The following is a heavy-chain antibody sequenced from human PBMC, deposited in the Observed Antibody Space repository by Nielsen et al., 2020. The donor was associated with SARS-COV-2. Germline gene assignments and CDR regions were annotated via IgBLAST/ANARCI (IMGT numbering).Heavy chain of an antibody. V-gene: IGHV3-74*01. Sequence: GESLKISCAASGFTFSSYWMHWVRQAPGKGLVWVSRINSDGSSTSYADSVKGRFTISRDNAKNTLYLQMNSLRAEDTAVYYCARGGVYYDILTGYYVGARIDIWGQGTMVTVSS. J-gene: IGHJ3*02. D-gene: IGHD3-9*01. CDR2: INSDGSST. CDR3: ARGGVYYDILTGYYVGARIDI. CDR1: GFTFSSYW.